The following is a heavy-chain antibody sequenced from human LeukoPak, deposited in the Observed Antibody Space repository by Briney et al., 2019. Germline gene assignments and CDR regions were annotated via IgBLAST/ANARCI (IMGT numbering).Heavy chain of an antibody. D-gene: IGHD3-10*01. Sequence: PSETLSLTYTVPVRSVRSTCYHWAWIRQPPGKGLEWIATVYYTGSAYYNPSLKSRVTISVDTSKSQFSLKLSSVTTMDMPLYDCARYVSESSYWFDHWSQGTLVTVSS. V-gene: IGHV4-39*01. CDR3: ARYVSESSYWFDH. CDR2: VYYTGSA. CDR1: VRSVRSTCYH. J-gene: IGHJ5*02.